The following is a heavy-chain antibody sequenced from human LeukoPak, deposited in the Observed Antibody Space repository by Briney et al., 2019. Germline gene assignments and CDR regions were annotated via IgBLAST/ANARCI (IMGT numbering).Heavy chain of an antibody. CDR2: ISSSSSYL. J-gene: IGHJ4*02. Sequence: GGSLRLSCAASGFTLNTYNMNWVRQAPGKGLEWVSSISSSSSYLFFADSVKGRFSISRDNGKNSLYLQLNSLRAEDTAVYYCATDRGFASFDYWGQGTLVTVSS. D-gene: IGHD3-3*01. CDR1: GFTLNTYN. CDR3: ATDRGFASFDY. V-gene: IGHV3-21*01.